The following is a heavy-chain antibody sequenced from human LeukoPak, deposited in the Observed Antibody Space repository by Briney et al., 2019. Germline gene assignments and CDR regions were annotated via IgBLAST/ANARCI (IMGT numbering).Heavy chain of an antibody. J-gene: IGHJ4*02. CDR3: AKCPSSSWTDIAY. Sequence: SETLSLTCTVSGGSISSSSYYWGWIRQPPGKGLEWIGSIYYSGSTYYNPSLKSRVTISVDTSKNQFSLNLSSVTAADTAVYYCAKCPSSSWTDIAYWGQGTLVTVSS. CDR1: GGSISSSSYY. CDR2: IYYSGST. V-gene: IGHV4-39*07. D-gene: IGHD6-13*01.